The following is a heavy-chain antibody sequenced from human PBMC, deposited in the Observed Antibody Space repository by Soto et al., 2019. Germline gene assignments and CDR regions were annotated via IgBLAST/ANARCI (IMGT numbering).Heavy chain of an antibody. CDR2: ISGSGGST. CDR3: AKPFDYDFWSGYYNFDY. V-gene: IGHV3-23*01. J-gene: IGHJ4*02. CDR1: GFTFSSYA. Sequence: GSLRLSCAASGFTFSSYAMSWVRQAPGKGLELVSAISGSGGSTYYADSVKGGFTISRDNSKNTLYLQMNSLRAEDTAVYYCAKPFDYDFWSGYYNFDYWGQGTLVTVSS. D-gene: IGHD3-3*01.